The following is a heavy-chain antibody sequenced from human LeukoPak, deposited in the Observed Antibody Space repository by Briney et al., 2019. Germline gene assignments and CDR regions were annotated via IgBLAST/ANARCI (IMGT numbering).Heavy chain of an antibody. Sequence: ASVKVSCKASGYIFNSYAMNWVRQAPGQGLEWMGWINTNTGNPTYAPGFTGRFVFSLDTSVSTAYLQTSSLKAEDTAVYYCARGTSGYDFDYWGQGTLVTVSS. D-gene: IGHD5-12*01. V-gene: IGHV7-4-1*02. CDR2: INTNTGNP. CDR3: ARGTSGYDFDY. CDR1: GYIFNSYA. J-gene: IGHJ4*02.